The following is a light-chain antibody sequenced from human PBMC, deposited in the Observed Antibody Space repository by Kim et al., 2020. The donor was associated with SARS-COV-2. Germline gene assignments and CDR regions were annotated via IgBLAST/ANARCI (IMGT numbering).Light chain of an antibody. CDR1: SSNIGANN. Sequence: QSVLTQPPSASGTPGQRVIISCSGSSSNIGANNVNWYQHFPGTAPKLIMYTNNQRTSGVPDRFSGSKSGTSASLAISGLQSEDECHYYCASRDDSLNGVVFGGGTQLTVL. CDR2: TNN. J-gene: IGLJ3*02. V-gene: IGLV1-44*01. CDR3: ASRDDSLNGVV.